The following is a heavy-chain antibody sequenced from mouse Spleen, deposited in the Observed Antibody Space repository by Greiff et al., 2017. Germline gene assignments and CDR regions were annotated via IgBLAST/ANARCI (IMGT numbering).Heavy chain of an antibody. CDR2: IWAGGST. CDR3: ARDHYRYAPFAY. V-gene: IGHV2-9*02. Sequence: VQGVESGPGLVAPSQSLSITCTVSGFSLTSYGVHWVRQPPGKGLEWLGVIWAGGSTNYNSALMSRLSISKDNSKSQVFLKMNSLQTDDTAMYYCARDHYRYAPFAYWGQGTLVTVSA. CDR1: GFSLTSYG. J-gene: IGHJ3*01. D-gene: IGHD2-14*01.